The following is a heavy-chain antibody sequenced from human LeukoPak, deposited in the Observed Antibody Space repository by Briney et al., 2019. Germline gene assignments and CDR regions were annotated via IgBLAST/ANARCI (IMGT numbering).Heavy chain of an antibody. Sequence: SETLSLTCTVSGGSISSSSYYWGWIRQPPGKGQEWIGSIYYSGSTYYNPSLKSRVTISVDTSKNQFSLKLSSVTAADTAVYYCARLILTGSKRGIDYWGQGTLVTVSS. CDR2: IYYSGST. D-gene: IGHD3-9*01. J-gene: IGHJ4*02. CDR3: ARLILTGSKRGIDY. CDR1: GGSISSSSYY. V-gene: IGHV4-39*01.